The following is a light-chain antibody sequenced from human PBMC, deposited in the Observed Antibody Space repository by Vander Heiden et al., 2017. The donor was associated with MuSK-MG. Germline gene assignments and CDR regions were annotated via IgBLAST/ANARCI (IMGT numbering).Light chain of an antibody. J-gene: IGKJ1*01. V-gene: IGKV3-15*01. CDR3: QQDNNWPRT. Sequence: EIVMTQSPATLSVSPGERATLSCRASQSVSSNLAWYQQKSGQAPRLLIYGASTRATGIPARFSGSGSGTEFTLTISSLQSEDFAVYYCQQDNNWPRTFGQGTKVEIK. CDR1: QSVSSN. CDR2: GAS.